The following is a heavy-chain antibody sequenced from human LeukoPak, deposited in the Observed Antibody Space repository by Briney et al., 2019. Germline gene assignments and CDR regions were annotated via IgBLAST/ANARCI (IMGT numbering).Heavy chain of an antibody. CDR1: GGFFSRYY. D-gene: IGHD2-2*01. CDR2: INHSGST. CDR3: AVMSCSNTSCSYYYYYMDV. J-gene: IGHJ6*03. V-gene: IGHV4-34*01. Sequence: PSETLSLTCAVCGGFFSRYYWIWTRQPPGKGLEWIGEINHSGSTNYNPSLKSRITISVDASKSQFSLKLSSVTAADTAVYYCAVMSCSNTSCSYYYYYMDVWGKGTTVTVSS.